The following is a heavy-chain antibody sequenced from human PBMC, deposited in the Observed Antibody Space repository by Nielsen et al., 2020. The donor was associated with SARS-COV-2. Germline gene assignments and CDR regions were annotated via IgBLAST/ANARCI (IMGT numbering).Heavy chain of an antibody. V-gene: IGHV3-7*03. CDR1: GFTFSRSW. J-gene: IGHJ3*02. Sequence: GGPLKLSCAAPGFTFSRSWMSWFRQAPGKGLAWVANIKQDGSEKYYVDSVKGRFTISRDDAKKSLSLQMNSLRTEDTAVYFCARIFGGADVFDIWGQGTMVTVSS. D-gene: IGHD2-21*02. CDR3: ARIFGGADVFDI. CDR2: IKQDGSEK.